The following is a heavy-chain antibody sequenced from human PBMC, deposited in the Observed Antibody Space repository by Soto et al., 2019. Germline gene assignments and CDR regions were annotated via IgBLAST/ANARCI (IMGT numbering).Heavy chain of an antibody. CDR1: GHTFTSYA. J-gene: IGHJ4*02. Sequence: ASVKVSCKASGHTFTSYAMHWVRQAPGQRLEWMGWINAGNGNTKYSQKFQGRVTITRDTSASTAYMELSSLRSEDTAGYYCARSPGIAVADYWGQGTLVTVSS. D-gene: IGHD6-19*01. CDR2: INAGNGNT. V-gene: IGHV1-3*01. CDR3: ARSPGIAVADY.